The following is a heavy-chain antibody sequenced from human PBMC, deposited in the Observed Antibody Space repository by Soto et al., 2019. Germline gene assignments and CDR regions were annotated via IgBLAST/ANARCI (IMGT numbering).Heavy chain of an antibody. Sequence: ASVKVSCKASGYTFTSYGISWVRQAPGQGIERMGWISAYNGNTNYAQKLQGRVTMTTDTSTSTAYMELRSLRSDDTVVYYCTRDVRFLEWFPFDYWGQGTLVTVSS. J-gene: IGHJ4*02. CDR2: ISAYNGNT. V-gene: IGHV1-18*01. CDR1: GYTFTSYG. CDR3: TRDVRFLEWFPFDY. D-gene: IGHD3-3*01.